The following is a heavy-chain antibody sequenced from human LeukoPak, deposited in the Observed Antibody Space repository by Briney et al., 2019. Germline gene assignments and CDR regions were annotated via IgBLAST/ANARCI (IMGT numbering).Heavy chain of an antibody. CDR1: GYTFTSYA. CDR2: INPNSGGT. CDR3: ARVGYCSSTSCYTRGFTFDI. J-gene: IGHJ3*02. Sequence: GASVKVSCKASGYTFTSYAMHWVRQAPGQGLEWMGWINPNSGGTNYQGRVTVTRDTSISTAYMELSRLRSDDTAVYYCARVGYCSSTSCYTRGFTFDIWGQGTLVTISS. D-gene: IGHD2-2*02. V-gene: IGHV1-2*02.